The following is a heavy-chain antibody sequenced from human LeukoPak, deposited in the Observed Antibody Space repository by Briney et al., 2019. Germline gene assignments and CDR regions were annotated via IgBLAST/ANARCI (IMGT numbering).Heavy chain of an antibody. CDR3: ARGIRTGYGY. J-gene: IGHJ4*02. CDR1: GGSVSSGNYY. Sequence: SETLSLTCSVSGGSVSSGNYYWSWIRQPPGKGLEWIGHVDYSGTTSYNPSPRRRVAISLETSKNQFSLKVMFLTAADTAVYYCARGIRTGYGYWGQGTLVTVSS. D-gene: IGHD1-1*01. CDR2: VDYSGTT. V-gene: IGHV4-61*01.